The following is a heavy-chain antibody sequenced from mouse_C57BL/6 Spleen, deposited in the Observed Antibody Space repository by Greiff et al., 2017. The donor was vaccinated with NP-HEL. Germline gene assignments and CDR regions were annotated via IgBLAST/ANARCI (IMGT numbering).Heavy chain of an antibody. J-gene: IGHJ4*01. CDR3: ARLDYDGAMDY. Sequence: QVQLKQSGAELVRPGSSVKLSCKASGYTFTSYWMDWVKQRPGQGLEWIGNIYPSDSETHYNQKFKDKATLTVDKSSSTAYMQLSSLTSEDSAVYYCARLDYDGAMDYWGQGTSVTVSS. D-gene: IGHD2-3*01. CDR2: IYPSDSET. CDR1: GYTFTSYW. V-gene: IGHV1-61*01.